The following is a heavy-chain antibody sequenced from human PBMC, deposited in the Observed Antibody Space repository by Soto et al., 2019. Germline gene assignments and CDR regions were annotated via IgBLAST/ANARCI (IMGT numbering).Heavy chain of an antibody. CDR1: GGTFSSYA. CDR3: ARAGDIVVVVAATTGYYYGMDV. V-gene: IGHV1-69*13. J-gene: IGHJ6*02. D-gene: IGHD2-15*01. CDR2: IIPIFGTA. Sequence: SVKVSCKASGGTFSSYAISWVRQAPGQGLVWMGGIIPIFGTANYAQKFQGRVTITADESTSTAYMELSSLRSEDTAVYYCARAGDIVVVVAATTGYYYGMDVWGQGTTVTVSS.